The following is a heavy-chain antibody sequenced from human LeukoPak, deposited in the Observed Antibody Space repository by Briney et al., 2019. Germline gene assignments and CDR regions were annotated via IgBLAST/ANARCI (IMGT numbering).Heavy chain of an antibody. CDR1: GGSISSGDYY. CDR3: ATYYYGSGSYQSPYFDY. Sequence: SETLFLTCTVSGGSISSGDYYWSWIRQPPGKGLEWIGYIYYSGSTHYNPSLKSRVTISVDTSKNQFSLKLTSVAAADTAVYYCATYYYGSGSYQSPYFDYWGQGTLVTVSS. J-gene: IGHJ4*02. V-gene: IGHV4-30-4*01. CDR2: IYYSGST. D-gene: IGHD3-10*01.